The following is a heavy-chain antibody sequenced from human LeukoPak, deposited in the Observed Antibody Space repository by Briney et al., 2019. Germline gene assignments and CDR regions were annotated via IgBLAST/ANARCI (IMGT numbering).Heavy chain of an antibody. Sequence: GESLKSSCKASGYSFTSSWIGGLRQMPGKGLEGSGVIYPGDSDTRYSPSFQGQVTISADKSIGTAYLQWSSLKASDTAMYYCARVRAIPPRYFDYWGQGTPVTVSS. V-gene: IGHV5-51*01. CDR2: IYPGDSDT. CDR1: GYSFTSSW. J-gene: IGHJ4*02. D-gene: IGHD3-10*01. CDR3: ARVRAIPPRYFDY.